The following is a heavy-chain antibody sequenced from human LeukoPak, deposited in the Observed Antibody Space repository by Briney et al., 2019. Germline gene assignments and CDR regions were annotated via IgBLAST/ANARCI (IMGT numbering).Heavy chain of an antibody. CDR3: TTYDYGDYYFFYGMDV. CDR2: IKRKTDGGTI. J-gene: IGHJ6*02. CDR1: GFTFSNAW. Sequence: GGSLRLSCAASGFTFSNAWMNWVRQVPGKGLEWVGRIKRKTDGGTIDYGAAVKGRFTISRDDSKNTLYLQMDSLKSEDTAVYYCTTYDYGDYYFFYGMDVWGQGTTVIVSS. V-gene: IGHV3-15*01. D-gene: IGHD4-17*01.